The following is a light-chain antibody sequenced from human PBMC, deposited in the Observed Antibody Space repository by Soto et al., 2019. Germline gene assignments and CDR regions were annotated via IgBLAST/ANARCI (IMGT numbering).Light chain of an antibody. CDR3: QQRNSWSLT. V-gene: IGKV3-11*01. CDR1: QSVRSY. CDR2: YAS. Sequence: EIVLTQSPATLSLSPGERATLSCRASQSVRSYLAWYQKKPGQSPRLLIYYASNRATDVPARFSGSGSGTDFTLTISSLAPEDFATYYCQQRNSWSLTFGGGTKVEI. J-gene: IGKJ4*01.